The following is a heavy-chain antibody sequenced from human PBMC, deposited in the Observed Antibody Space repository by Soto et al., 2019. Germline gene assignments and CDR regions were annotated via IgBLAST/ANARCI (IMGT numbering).Heavy chain of an antibody. V-gene: IGHV3-33*01. CDR2: IWYDGSNK. CDR1: GFTFSSYG. D-gene: IGHD3-3*01. CDR3: ARDGPPTIFERPPYGMDV. J-gene: IGHJ6*02. Sequence: GGPLRLSCAASGFTFSSYGMHWVRQAPGKGLEWVAVIWYDGSNKYYADSVKGRFTISRDNSKNTLYLQMNSLRAEDTAVYYCARDGPPTIFERPPYGMDVWGQGTTVTVSS.